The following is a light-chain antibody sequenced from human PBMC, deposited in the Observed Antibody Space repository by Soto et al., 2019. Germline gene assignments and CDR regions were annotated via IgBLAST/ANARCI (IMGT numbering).Light chain of an antibody. CDR2: EGS. Sequence: QSALTQPASVSGYPGQSITISCTGTSSDVGIYNLVSWYQQHPGKAPKLMSYEGSKRPSGVSNRFSGSKSGNTASLTISGLQAEDEADYYCCSYAGSSTLVFGGGTKLTVL. J-gene: IGLJ2*01. CDR1: SSDVGIYNL. CDR3: CSYAGSSTLV. V-gene: IGLV2-23*01.